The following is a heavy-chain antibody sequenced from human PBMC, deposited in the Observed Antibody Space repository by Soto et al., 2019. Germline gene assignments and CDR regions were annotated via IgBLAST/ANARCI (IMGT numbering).Heavy chain of an antibody. V-gene: IGHV3-53*04. CDR1: GFTVSSNY. CDR2: IYSGGST. Sequence: HPGGSLRLSCAASGFTVSSNYMSWVRQAPGKGLEWVSVIYSGGSTYYADSVKGRFTISRHNSKNTLYLQMNSLRAEDTAVYHCARTQLWVPAVPTPQAPDAFDIWGQGTMVTVS. J-gene: IGHJ3*02. D-gene: IGHD2-2*01. CDR3: ARTQLWVPAVPTPQAPDAFDI.